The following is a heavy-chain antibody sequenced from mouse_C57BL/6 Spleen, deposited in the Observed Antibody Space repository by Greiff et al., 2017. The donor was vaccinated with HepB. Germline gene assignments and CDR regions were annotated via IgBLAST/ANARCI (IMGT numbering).Heavy chain of an antibody. V-gene: IGHV3-6*01. CDR2: ISYDGSN. D-gene: IGHD1-1*01. Sequence: EVQRVESGPGLVKPSQSLSLTCSVTGYSITSGYYWNWIRQFPGNKLEWMGYISYDGSNNYNPSLKNRISITRDTSKNQFFLKLNSVTTEDTATYYCARRDYYGSSDAMDYWGQGTSVTVSS. CDR3: ARRDYYGSSDAMDY. J-gene: IGHJ4*01. CDR1: GYSITSGYY.